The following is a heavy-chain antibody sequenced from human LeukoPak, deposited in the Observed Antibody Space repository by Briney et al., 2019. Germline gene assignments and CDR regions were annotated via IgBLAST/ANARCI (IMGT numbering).Heavy chain of an antibody. J-gene: IGHJ4*02. D-gene: IGHD3-22*01. V-gene: IGHV3-23*01. CDR3: AKGSYYDSSGSFYFDY. CDR2: ISGSSDNT. CDR1: GFTFSSYA. Sequence: PGGSLRLSCAASGFTFSSYAMSWVRQAPGKGLEWVSGISGSSDNTYYADSVKGRFTISRDNSKSTLYVQVNSLGTEDTAAYYCAKGSYYDSSGSFYFDYWGQGTLVTVSS.